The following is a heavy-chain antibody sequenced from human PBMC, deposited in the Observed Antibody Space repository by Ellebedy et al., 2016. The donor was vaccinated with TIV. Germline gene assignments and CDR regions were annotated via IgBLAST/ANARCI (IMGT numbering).Heavy chain of an antibody. CDR3: ARAYTRAVSTSLDY. D-gene: IGHD5/OR15-5a*01. J-gene: IGHJ4*02. CDR2: VYHSGNT. CDR1: GGSISTYY. V-gene: IGHV4-59*01. Sequence: SETLSLTCTVSGGSISTYYWSWIRQPPGKGLEWLGYVYHSGNTNFYYNGSTKYNPSLNSRVSIPIDTSKKQFSLKVSSVTAADTAVYYCARAYTRAVSTSLDYWGQGTLVTVSS.